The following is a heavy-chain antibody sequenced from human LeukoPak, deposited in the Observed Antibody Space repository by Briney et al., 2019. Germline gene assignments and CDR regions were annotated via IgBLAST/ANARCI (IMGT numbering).Heavy chain of an antibody. J-gene: IGHJ4*02. CDR2: IKQDGSEK. V-gene: IGHV3-7*01. D-gene: IGHD3-22*01. CDR1: GFTSISYW. Sequence: GGSLRLSCAASGFTSISYWMSWVRQAPGKGLEWVANIKQDGSEKYYVDSVKGRFTISRDNAKNSLYLQMNSLRAEDTAVYYCARALGSYYYDSTGYYYQGYWGQGTLVTVSS. CDR3: ARALGSYYYDSTGYYYQGY.